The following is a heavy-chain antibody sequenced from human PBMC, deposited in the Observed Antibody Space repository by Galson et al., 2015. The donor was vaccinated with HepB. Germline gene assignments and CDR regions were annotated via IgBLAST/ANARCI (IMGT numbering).Heavy chain of an antibody. Sequence: SLRLSCAASGFTFSTYSMNWVRQAPGGGLEWVSSIYNSNTYYAESLKGRFTISRDTAENSLFLQMNSLRAEDTAVYYCARDGGGLYQGDYFDYLGQGTLVIVSS. CDR3: ARDGGGLYQGDYFDY. V-gene: IGHV3-21*01. D-gene: IGHD2-21*01. CDR1: GFTFSTYS. J-gene: IGHJ4*02. CDR2: IYNSNT.